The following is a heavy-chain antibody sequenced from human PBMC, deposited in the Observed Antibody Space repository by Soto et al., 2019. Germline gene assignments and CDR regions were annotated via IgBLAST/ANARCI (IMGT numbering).Heavy chain of an antibody. V-gene: IGHV3-74*01. CDR1: GFTFSSYW. CDR3: ARVENEAARHATFDY. D-gene: IGHD6-6*01. CDR2: INSDGSST. Sequence: EVQLVESGGGLVQPGGSLRLSCAASGFTFSSYWMHWVRQAPGKGLVWVSRINSDGSSTSYADSVKGPFTITRYNAKNTLYLQMSSLTADDTAVYNCARVENEAARHATFDYWGQGTLVTVSS. J-gene: IGHJ4*02.